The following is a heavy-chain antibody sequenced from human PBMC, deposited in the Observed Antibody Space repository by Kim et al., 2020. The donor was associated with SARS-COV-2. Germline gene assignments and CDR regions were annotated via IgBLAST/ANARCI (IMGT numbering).Heavy chain of an antibody. Sequence: SETLSLTCTVSGGSISSYYWSWIRQPPGKGLEWIGYIYYSGSTNYNPSLKSRVTISVDTSKNQFSLKLSSVTAADTAVYYCARRYSGYDFNYYYYMDVWGKGTTVTVSS. J-gene: IGHJ6*03. CDR3: ARRYSGYDFNYYYYMDV. V-gene: IGHV4-59*08. D-gene: IGHD5-12*01. CDR1: GGSISSYY. CDR2: IYYSGST.